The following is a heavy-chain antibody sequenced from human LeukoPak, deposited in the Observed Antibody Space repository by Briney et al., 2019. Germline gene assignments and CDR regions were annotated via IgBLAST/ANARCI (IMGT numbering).Heavy chain of an antibody. CDR2: TYDRSKCSN. Sequence: SQTLSRTSAISGDSVSSNSATWNWIKQTPSRCLEWLGRTYDRSKCSNDYAVSVESRITINPDTSRNQFSLQMNSLTPEDTAAYYCARALGVVFDYCGQGTLVTVSS. CDR1: GDSVSSNSAT. V-gene: IGHV6-1*01. CDR3: ARALGVVFDY. J-gene: IGHJ4*02. D-gene: IGHD2-8*01.